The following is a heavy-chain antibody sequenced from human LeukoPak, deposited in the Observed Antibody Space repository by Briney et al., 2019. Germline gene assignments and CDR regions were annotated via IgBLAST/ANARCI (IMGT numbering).Heavy chain of an antibody. V-gene: IGHV3-23*01. CDR3: AREGYYYGSGSYAPPDY. D-gene: IGHD3-10*01. Sequence: GGSLRLSCAASGFTFSSYAMSWVRQAPGKGLEWVSAISGSGGSTYYADSVKGRFTISRDNSKNTLYLQMNSLRAEDTAIYYCAREGYYYGSGSYAPPDYWGQGTLVTVSS. CDR1: GFTFSSYA. J-gene: IGHJ4*02. CDR2: ISGSGGST.